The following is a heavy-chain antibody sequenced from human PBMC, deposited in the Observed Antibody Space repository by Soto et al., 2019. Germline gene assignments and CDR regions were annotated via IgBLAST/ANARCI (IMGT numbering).Heavy chain of an antibody. V-gene: IGHV1-18*01. CDR2: ISAYNGNT. J-gene: IGHJ4*02. CDR3: ARDGLAGTMELDY. Sequence: GASVKVSCKASGGTFSSYAISWVRQAPGQGLEWMGWISAYNGNTNYAQKLQGRVIMTTDTSTSTAYMELRSLRSDDTAVYYCARDGLAGTMELDYWGQGTLVTVSS. D-gene: IGHD1-7*01. CDR1: GGTFSSYA.